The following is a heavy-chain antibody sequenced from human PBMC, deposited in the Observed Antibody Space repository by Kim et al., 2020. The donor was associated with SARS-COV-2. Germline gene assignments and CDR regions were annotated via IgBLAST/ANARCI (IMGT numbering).Heavy chain of an antibody. V-gene: IGHV4-30-2*01. CDR3: ARGPMVRGVIPWFDP. J-gene: IGHJ5*02. CDR1: GGSISSGGYS. CDR2: IYHSGST. D-gene: IGHD3-10*01. Sequence: TLSLTCAVSGGSISSGGYSWSWIRQPPGKGLEWIGYIYHSGSTYYNPSLKSRVTISVDRSKNQFSLKLSSVTAAATAVYYCARGPMVRGVIPWFDPWGQGTLVTVSS.